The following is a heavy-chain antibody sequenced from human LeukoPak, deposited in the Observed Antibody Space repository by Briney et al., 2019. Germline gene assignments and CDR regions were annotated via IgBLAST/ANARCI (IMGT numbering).Heavy chain of an antibody. V-gene: IGHV3-48*04. CDR2: ISSSSSTI. J-gene: IGHJ4*02. CDR1: GFTFSSYS. CDR3: AKEDSSTYDY. D-gene: IGHD6-13*01. Sequence: GGSLRLSCAASGFTFSSYSMNWVRQAPGKGLEWVSYISSSSSTIYYADSVKGRFTISRDNAKNSLYLQMNSLRAEDTAVYYCAKEDSSTYDYWGQGTLVTVSS.